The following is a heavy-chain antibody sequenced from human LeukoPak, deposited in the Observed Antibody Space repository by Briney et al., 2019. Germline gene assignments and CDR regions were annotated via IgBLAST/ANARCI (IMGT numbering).Heavy chain of an antibody. Sequence: SETLSLTCAVYGGSFSGYYWSWLRQPPGKGLEWIGEINHSGSTNYNPSLKSRVTISVDTSKNQFSLKLSSVTAADTAVYYCAASGYVTNFDYWGQGTLVTVSS. V-gene: IGHV4-34*01. CDR3: AASGYVTNFDY. CDR1: GGSFSGYY. CDR2: INHSGST. J-gene: IGHJ4*02. D-gene: IGHD5-12*01.